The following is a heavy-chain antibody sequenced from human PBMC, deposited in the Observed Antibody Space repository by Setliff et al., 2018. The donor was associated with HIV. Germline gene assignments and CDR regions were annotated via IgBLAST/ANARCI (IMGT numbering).Heavy chain of an antibody. D-gene: IGHD3-9*01. J-gene: IGHJ3*02. CDR2: ISAYNGNT. CDR1: GYTFINYG. Sequence: ASVKVSCKASGYTFINYGISWVRQAPGQGLEWMGWISAYNGNTNYAQQLQGRVTMTRDTSTSTVYMELSSLRSEDTAVYYCARAFQHFEYAFDIWGQGTMVTVSS. V-gene: IGHV1-18*01. CDR3: ARAFQHFEYAFDI.